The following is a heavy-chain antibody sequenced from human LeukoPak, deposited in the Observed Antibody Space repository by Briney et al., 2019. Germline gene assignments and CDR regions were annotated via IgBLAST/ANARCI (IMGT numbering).Heavy chain of an antibody. CDR1: GGSISSHY. CDR3: ARDSGLWFGELFYFDS. J-gene: IGHJ4*02. CDR2: IYYSGST. V-gene: IGHV4-59*11. D-gene: IGHD3-10*01. Sequence: SETLSLTCTVSGGSISSHYWSWIRQPPGKGLEWMGYIYYSGSTNYNPSLKRRVTISVDTSKNQFSLTLSFVTAADPAVYYCARDSGLWFGELFYFDSWRQGTLVTVSS.